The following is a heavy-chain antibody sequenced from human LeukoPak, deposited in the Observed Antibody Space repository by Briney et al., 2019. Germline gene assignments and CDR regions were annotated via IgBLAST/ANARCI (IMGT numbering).Heavy chain of an antibody. CDR2: IYPGDSDT. CDR1: GSSFASYW. CDR3: ARHPGWRDFVVVEDGFDI. J-gene: IGHJ3*02. Sequence: GESLKISCRGSGSSFASYWIGWVRQMPGKGLEWMGIIYPGDSDTRYSPSFQGLVTISADKSISTAYLQWSSLRASDTAMYYCARHPGWRDFVVVEDGFDIWGQGTMVTVSS. V-gene: IGHV5-51*01. D-gene: IGHD2-15*01.